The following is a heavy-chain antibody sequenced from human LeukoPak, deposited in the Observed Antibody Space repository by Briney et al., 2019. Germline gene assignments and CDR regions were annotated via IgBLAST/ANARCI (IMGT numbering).Heavy chain of an antibody. V-gene: IGHV3-48*02. J-gene: IGHJ6*02. CDR3: ARVKTNYYIMDV. Sequence: GGSLRLSCAASGFTVSSNYMNWVRQAPGKGLEWVSYISSTGSPIYYADSVKGRFTISRDNAKNSLSLQMNSLRDEDTALYYCARVKTNYYIMDVWGQGTTVTVSS. D-gene: IGHD2-8*01. CDR2: ISSTGSPI. CDR1: GFTVSSNY.